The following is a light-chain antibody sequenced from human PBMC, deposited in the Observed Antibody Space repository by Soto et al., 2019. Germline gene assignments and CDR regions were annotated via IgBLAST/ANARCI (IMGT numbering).Light chain of an antibody. J-gene: IGLJ1*01. Sequence: QSALTQPASVSGSPGQSITIPCTGTNSDVGAYNYVSWYQHHPGKAPKLMIYEVFIRPSGVSSRFSGSKSGSTASLTISGLLAEDEADYYRSSYTTTNTLYVFGTGTKLTVL. CDR3: SSYTTTNTLYV. CDR1: NSDVGAYNY. V-gene: IGLV2-14*01. CDR2: EVF.